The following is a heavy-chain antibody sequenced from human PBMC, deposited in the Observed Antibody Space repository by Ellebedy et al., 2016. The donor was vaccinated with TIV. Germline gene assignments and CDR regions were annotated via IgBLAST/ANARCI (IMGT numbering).Heavy chain of an antibody. CDR1: GYTFTGYY. CDR2: INYNSDDT. D-gene: IGHD3-16*01. V-gene: IGHV1-2*02. CDR3: ARSKTLWGKLSLDF. J-gene: IGHJ4*02. Sequence: AASVKVSCKASGYTFTGYYLNWVRQVPGLGLEWMGWINYNSDDTEYAQIFQDRVTLTRDTSTSTAYLEVRRLRSDDTAVYYCARSKTLWGKLSLDFWGQGTLVTVSS.